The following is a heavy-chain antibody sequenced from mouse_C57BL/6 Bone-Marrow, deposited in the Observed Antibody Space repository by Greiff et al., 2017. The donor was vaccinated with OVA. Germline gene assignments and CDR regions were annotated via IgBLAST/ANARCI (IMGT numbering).Heavy chain of an antibody. V-gene: IGHV1-15*01. Sequence: QVQLQQSGAELVRPGASVTLSCTASGYPFTDYDMHWVKQTPVPGLEWIGAIDTETGGTAYNQKFKGKAILYADKSYSTAYMEIRSLPSEDSAVDYLTRGYSNCYAMDYWGQGTSVTVSS. J-gene: IGHJ4*01. CDR1: GYPFTDYD. D-gene: IGHD2-5*01. CDR3: TRGYSNCYAMDY. CDR2: IDTETGGT.